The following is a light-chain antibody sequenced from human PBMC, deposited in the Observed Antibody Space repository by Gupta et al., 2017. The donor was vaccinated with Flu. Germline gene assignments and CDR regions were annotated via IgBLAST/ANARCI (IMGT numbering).Light chain of an antibody. J-gene: IGLJ2*01. CDR2: DTT. Sequence: QAVVTQEPSLTVSPGGTVTLTCGSTTGAVTTGHYPYWFQQKPGQAPRTLIYDTTNKHSWTPARFSGSLLGGKAALTLSGAQPEDEAEYYCLLSYSGTLVFGGGTKVTVL. V-gene: IGLV7-46*01. CDR1: TGAVTTGHY. CDR3: LLSYSGTLV.